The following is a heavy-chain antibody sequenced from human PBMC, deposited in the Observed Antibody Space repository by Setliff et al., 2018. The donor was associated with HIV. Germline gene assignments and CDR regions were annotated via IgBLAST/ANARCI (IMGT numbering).Heavy chain of an antibody. CDR1: GYSFTSYW. CDR3: TRLWHENWGGVDY. J-gene: IGHJ4*02. V-gene: IGHV5-51*01. Sequence: GESLKIPCKGSGYSFTSYWIGWVRQMPGKGLEWMGIIYPGDSDTRYSPSFQGQVTISVDKSTNTAFLQWTSLRASDTAMSYCTRLWHENWGGVDYWGQGTLVTVSS. CDR2: IYPGDSDT. D-gene: IGHD3-16*01.